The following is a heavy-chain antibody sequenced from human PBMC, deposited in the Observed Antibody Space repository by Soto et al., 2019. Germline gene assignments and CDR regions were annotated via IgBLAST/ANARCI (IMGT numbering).Heavy chain of an antibody. CDR1: GFTFDDYA. Sequence: GGSLRLSCAASGFTFDDYAMHWVRQAPGKGLEWVSGISWNSGSIGYADSVKGRFTISGDNAKNSLYLQMNSLRAEDTALYYCAKDSLWFGELLTGGWFDPWGQGTLVTVSS. CDR3: AKDSLWFGELLTGGWFDP. D-gene: IGHD3-10*01. CDR2: ISWNSGSI. V-gene: IGHV3-9*01. J-gene: IGHJ5*02.